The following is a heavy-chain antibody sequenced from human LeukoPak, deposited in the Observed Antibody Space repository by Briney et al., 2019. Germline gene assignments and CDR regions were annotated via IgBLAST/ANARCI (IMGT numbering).Heavy chain of an antibody. V-gene: IGHV3-33*01. CDR1: GFTFSNYG. J-gene: IGHJ4*02. D-gene: IGHD3-10*01. Sequence: GGSLRLSCAASGFTFSNYGKHWVRQAPGKGLEWVALIWYDGSNKYYADSVKGRFTISRDNSKNTLYLQMNSLRAEDTAVYYCAGSYYNVFDYWGQGTLVTVSS. CDR3: AGSYYNVFDY. CDR2: IWYDGSNK.